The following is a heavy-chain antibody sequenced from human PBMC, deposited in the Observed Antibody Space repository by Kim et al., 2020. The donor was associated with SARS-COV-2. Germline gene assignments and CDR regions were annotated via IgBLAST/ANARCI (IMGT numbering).Heavy chain of an antibody. V-gene: IGHV1-69*13. CDR3: ARTGYSSRSAAYYYYGMVV. J-gene: IGHJ6*02. CDR2: IIPIFGTA. Sequence: SVKVSCKASGGTFISYAISWVRQAPGQGLEWMGGIIPIFGTANYAQKFQGRVTITADESTSTAYMELSSLRSEDTAVYYCARTGYSSRSAAYYYYGMVVWGQGTTVTVSS. D-gene: IGHD6-13*01. CDR1: GGTFISYA.